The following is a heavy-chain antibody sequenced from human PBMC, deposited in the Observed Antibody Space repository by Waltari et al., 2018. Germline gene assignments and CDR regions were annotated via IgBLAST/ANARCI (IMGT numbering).Heavy chain of an antibody. Sequence: GGIIPIFGTANYAQKFQGRVTITTDESTSTAYMELSSLRSEDTAVYYCAREWRDYGGNPQYYYGMDVWGQGTTVTVSS. CDR3: AREWRDYGGNPQYYYGMDV. CDR2: IIPIFGTA. D-gene: IGHD2-15*01. J-gene: IGHJ6*02. V-gene: IGHV1-69*05.